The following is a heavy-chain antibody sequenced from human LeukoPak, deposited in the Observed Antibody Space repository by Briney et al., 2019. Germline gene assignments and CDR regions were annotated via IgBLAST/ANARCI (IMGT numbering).Heavy chain of an antibody. J-gene: IGHJ4*02. D-gene: IGHD5-18*01. Sequence: SVKVSCKASGGTFSSYAISWVRQAPGPGLEWMGRIIPIFGTANYAQKFQGRVTITTDESTSTAYMELSSLRSEDTAVYYCAGTRGYSYGFDYWGQGTLVTVSS. CDR2: IIPIFGTA. CDR1: GGTFSSYA. CDR3: AGTRGYSYGFDY. V-gene: IGHV1-69*05.